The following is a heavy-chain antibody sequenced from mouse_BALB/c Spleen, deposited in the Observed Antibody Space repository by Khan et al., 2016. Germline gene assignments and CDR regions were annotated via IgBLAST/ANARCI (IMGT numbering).Heavy chain of an antibody. V-gene: IGHV1-12*01. Sequence: QVQLQQPGAELVKPGASVKMSCKTSGYTFTSYNMHWVKQTPGQGLEWIGAIYPGNGDTSYNQTFKGKATLTADKSSSTAYMQLSSLTSEDSAVYYGANASYYYGSSCARFVHWGQGTLVTVSA. D-gene: IGHD1-1*01. CDR2: IYPGNGDT. CDR3: ANASYYYGSSCARFVH. J-gene: IGHJ3*01. CDR1: GYTFTSYN.